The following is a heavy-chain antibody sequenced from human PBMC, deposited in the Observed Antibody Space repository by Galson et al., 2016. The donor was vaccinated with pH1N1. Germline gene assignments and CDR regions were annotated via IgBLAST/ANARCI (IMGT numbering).Heavy chain of an antibody. CDR2: IIPIIGTT. J-gene: IGHJ4*02. CDR1: GYTFSSYA. D-gene: IGHD3-10*01. CDR3: ACMVRGDYFDY. Sequence: SVKVSCKESGYTFSSYAINWVRQARGQGLEWMGGIIPIIGTTKYAQKFQGRVTITTDEVTSTAYMELRSLRSDDTAVYYCACMVRGDYFDYWGQGTLVTVSS. V-gene: IGHV1-69*05.